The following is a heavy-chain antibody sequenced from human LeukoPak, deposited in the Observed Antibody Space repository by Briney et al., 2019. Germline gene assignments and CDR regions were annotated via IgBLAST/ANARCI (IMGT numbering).Heavy chain of an antibody. CDR1: GFIFSNYY. V-gene: IGHV3-74*01. D-gene: IGHD3-22*01. CDR2: IGTDGTVT. CDR3: TRLQPYSSPDY. Sequence: PGGSLRLSCAASGFIFSNYYMHWVRQPPGKGLVWVSHIGTDGTVTAYADSVKGRFTISRDNAKNTLYLQMNTLRAEDTAVYYCTRLQPYSSPDYWGQGTLVTVSS. J-gene: IGHJ4*02.